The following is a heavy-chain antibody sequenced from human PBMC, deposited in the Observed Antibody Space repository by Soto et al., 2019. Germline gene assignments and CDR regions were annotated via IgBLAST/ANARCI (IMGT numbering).Heavy chain of an antibody. CDR3: ARDLSNYPLRSGYVSTTNWFDP. CDR1: GGSISSDGYY. CDR2: IYNNGAT. J-gene: IGHJ5*02. V-gene: IGHV4-31*03. Sequence: SETLSLTCIVSGGSISSDGYYWSWIRQHPGKGLEWIGYIYNNGATFYNPSLNSRVTISVDTSKNHLSLRLKSVTAADTAVYYCARDLSNYPLRSGYVSTTNWFDPWVQGTLVTVSS. D-gene: IGHD3-3*01.